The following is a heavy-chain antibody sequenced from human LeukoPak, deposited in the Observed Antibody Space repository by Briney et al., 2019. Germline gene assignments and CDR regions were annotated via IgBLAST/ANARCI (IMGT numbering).Heavy chain of an antibody. CDR2: INPNSGGT. CDR3: ARELEGRNWFDP. D-gene: IGHD3-3*01. CDR1: GYTFTGYY. J-gene: IGHJ5*02. V-gene: IGHV1-2*02. Sequence: ASVKVSCKASGYTFTGYYMHWVRQAPGQGLEWMGWINPNSGGTNYAQKFQGRVTMTRDTSISTAYMELSRLRSDDTAVYYCARELEGRNWFDPWGQGTLVTVSS.